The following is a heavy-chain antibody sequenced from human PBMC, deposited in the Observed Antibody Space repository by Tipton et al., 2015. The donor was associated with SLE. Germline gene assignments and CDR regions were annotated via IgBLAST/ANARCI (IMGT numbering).Heavy chain of an antibody. V-gene: IGHV3-23*01. CDR2: ISGSGGST. J-gene: IGHJ4*02. Sequence: SLRLSCAASGFTFSSYAMSWVRQAPGKGLEWVSAISGSGGSTYYADSVKGRFTISRDNAKNSLYLQMNSLRAEDTAVYYCARDRWLRVWGQGTLVTVSS. CDR3: ARDRWLRV. CDR1: GFTFSSYA. D-gene: IGHD3-22*01.